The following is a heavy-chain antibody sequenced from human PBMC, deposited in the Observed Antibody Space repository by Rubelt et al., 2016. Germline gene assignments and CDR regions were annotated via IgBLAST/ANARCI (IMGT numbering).Heavy chain of an antibody. CDR3: ARDQGSTCYSGIDY. J-gene: IGHJ4*02. CDR2: ISTSGSTI. Sequence: SFSMSWVRQVPGKGLEWVSWISTSGSTIFYADSVKGRFTISRDNARDNAKSSLYLQMDSLRADDTAVYYCARDQGSTCYSGIDYWGQGTLVTVSS. V-gene: IGHV3-48*01. D-gene: IGHD2-21*02. CDR1: SFS.